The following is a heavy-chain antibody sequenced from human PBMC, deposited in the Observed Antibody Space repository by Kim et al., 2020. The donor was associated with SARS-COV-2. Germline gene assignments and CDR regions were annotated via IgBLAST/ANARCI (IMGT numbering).Heavy chain of an antibody. D-gene: IGHD6-19*01. CDR3: ARVRDSSGWYFDY. J-gene: IGHJ4*02. V-gene: IGHV3-30*07. Sequence: DSVKGRFTISRDNSNNTLYLQMNSLRAEDTAVYYWARVRDSSGWYFDYWGQGTLVTVSS.